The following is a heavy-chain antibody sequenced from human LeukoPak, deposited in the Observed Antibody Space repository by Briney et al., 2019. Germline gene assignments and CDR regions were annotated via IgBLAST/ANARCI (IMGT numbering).Heavy chain of an antibody. D-gene: IGHD4/OR15-4a*01. V-gene: IGHV3-64D*09. J-gene: IGHJ4*02. CDR3: VKEMVLTTSAFDW. CDR1: GFTFSSYA. Sequence: PGGSLRLSCSASGFTFSSYAMNWVRQAPGKGLEYVSAISSNGGSTYYADSVKGRFTISRDNSKNTLYLQLSSLRAEATAVYYCVKEMVLTTSAFDWWAQGTRVTVSS. CDR2: ISSNGGST.